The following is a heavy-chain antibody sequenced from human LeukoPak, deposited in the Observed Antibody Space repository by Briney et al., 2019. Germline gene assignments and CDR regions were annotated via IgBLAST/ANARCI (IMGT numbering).Heavy chain of an antibody. CDR1: GGSFSGYY. V-gene: IGHV4-34*01. D-gene: IGHD2-15*01. CDR2: INHSGST. J-gene: IGHJ5*02. Sequence: SETLSLTCAVYGGSFSGYYWSWIRQPPGKGLEWIGEINHSGSTNYNPSLKSRVTISVDRSKNQFSLKLSSVTAADTAVYYCASYCSGGSCYPGWFDPWGQGTLVTVSS. CDR3: ASYCSGGSCYPGWFDP.